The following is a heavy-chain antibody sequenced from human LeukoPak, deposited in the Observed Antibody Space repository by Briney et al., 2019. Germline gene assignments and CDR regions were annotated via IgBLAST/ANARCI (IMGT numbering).Heavy chain of an antibody. CDR2: INPNSGGT. J-gene: IGHJ6*02. CDR1: GYNFTSYG. D-gene: IGHD2-2*01. CDR3: ARGPRYSSGTSCYADYHYYAVDV. Sequence: ASVKVSCKASGYNFTSYGISWVRQAPGQGLEWMGWINPNSGGTDYAQKFQGRVTMTRDTSISTAYMELSRLRSDDTAVYYCARGPRYSSGTSCYADYHYYAVDVWGQGTTVTVSS. V-gene: IGHV1-2*02.